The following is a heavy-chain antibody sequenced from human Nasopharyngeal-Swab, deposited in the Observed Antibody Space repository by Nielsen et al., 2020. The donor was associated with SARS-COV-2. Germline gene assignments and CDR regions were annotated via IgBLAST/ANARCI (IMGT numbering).Heavy chain of an antibody. V-gene: IGHV4-59*08. CDR3: ATSPPYDAFDF. CDR1: GGSMRSYY. CDR2: IYYSGST. Sequence: SETLSLTCTVSGGSMRSYYWNWIRQPPGKGLEWIGYIYYSGSTNYNPSLKSRVTISIDTSKNQFSLKLTSVTAADTAVYYCATSPPYDAFDFWGQGIMVTVSS. J-gene: IGHJ3*01.